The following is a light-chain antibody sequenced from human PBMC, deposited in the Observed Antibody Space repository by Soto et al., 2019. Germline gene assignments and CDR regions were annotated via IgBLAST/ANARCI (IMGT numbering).Light chain of an antibody. CDR3: SSYTSSSTLV. V-gene: IGLV2-14*01. CDR1: NSDVGVYNY. CDR2: DVS. J-gene: IGLJ2*01. Sequence: QSALTQPASVSGSPGQSITISCTGPNSDVGVYNYVSWYQQHPGKAPKLMIYDVSNRPSGVSNRFSGSKSGNTASLTISGLQAEDEAYYYCSSYTSSSTLVFGGGTKLTVL.